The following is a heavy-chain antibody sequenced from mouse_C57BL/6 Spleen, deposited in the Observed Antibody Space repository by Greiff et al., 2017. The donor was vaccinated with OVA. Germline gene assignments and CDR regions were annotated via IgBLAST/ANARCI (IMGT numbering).Heavy chain of an antibody. CDR1: GYTFTSYW. J-gene: IGHJ2*01. V-gene: IGHV1-69*01. CDR3: ARGNYYGSSYFYYFDY. CDR2: IDPSDSYT. D-gene: IGHD1-1*01. Sequence: QVQLQQPGAELVMPGASVKLSCKASGYTFTSYWMHWVKQRPGQGLEWIGEIDPSDSYTNYNQKFKGKSTLTVDKSSSTAYMQLSSLTSEDSAVYYCARGNYYGSSYFYYFDYWGQGTTLTVSS.